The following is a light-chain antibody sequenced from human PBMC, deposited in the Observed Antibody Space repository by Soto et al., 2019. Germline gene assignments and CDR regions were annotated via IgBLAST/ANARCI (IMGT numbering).Light chain of an antibody. Sequence: EIVLTQSPATLSLSPGERATLSYRASQSVSSYLAWYQQKPGQAPRLLIYESSNRATGIPARFSGSGSGTDFTLTISSLEPEDFAVYYCQQRRDWPITFGQGTRLEIK. CDR3: QQRRDWPIT. J-gene: IGKJ5*01. CDR2: ESS. V-gene: IGKV3-11*01. CDR1: QSVSSY.